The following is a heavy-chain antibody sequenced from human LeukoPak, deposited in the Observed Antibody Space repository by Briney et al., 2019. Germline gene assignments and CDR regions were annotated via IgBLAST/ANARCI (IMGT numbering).Heavy chain of an antibody. CDR1: VVTFSIYA. J-gene: IGHJ4*02. D-gene: IGHD2-15*01. CDR2: ICGIGGGT. V-gene: IGHV3-23*01. Sequence: GGALRLSCAPSVVTFSIYAMSCVRAAPGGGLGWVSSICGIGGGTYYADSVKGRFSNSKENSKNTMYLQVNSLRAYDTAVYYCANSGLNRFEYWGQGALVTVSS. CDR3: ANSGLNRFEY.